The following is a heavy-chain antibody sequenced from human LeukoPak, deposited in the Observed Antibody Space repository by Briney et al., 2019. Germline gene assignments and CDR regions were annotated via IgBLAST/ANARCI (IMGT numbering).Heavy chain of an antibody. J-gene: IGHJ4*02. D-gene: IGHD6-19*01. CDR1: GGSFSGYY. CDR2: INHSGST. Sequence: SETLSLTCAGSGGSFSGYYWSWIRQPPGKGLEWIGEINHSGSTNYNPSPKSRVTISVDTSKNQFSLKLSSVTAADTAVYYCARGIGGWYNVHYFDYWGQGTLVTVSS. V-gene: IGHV4-34*01. CDR3: ARGIGGWYNVHYFDY.